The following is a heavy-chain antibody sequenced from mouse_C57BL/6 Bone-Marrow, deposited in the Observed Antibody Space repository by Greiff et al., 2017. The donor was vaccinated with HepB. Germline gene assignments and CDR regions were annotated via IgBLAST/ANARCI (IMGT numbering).Heavy chain of an antibody. V-gene: IGHV5-15*01. CDR3: ARQGFITTVVASYWYFDV. CDR1: GFTFSDYG. J-gene: IGHJ1*03. Sequence: EVQRVESGGGLVQPGGSLKLSCAASGFTFSDYGMAWVRQAPRKGPEWVAFISNLAYSIYYADTVTGRFTISRENAKNTLYLEMSSLRSEDTAMYYCARQGFITTVVASYWYFDVWGTGTTVTVSS. D-gene: IGHD1-1*01. CDR2: ISNLAYSI.